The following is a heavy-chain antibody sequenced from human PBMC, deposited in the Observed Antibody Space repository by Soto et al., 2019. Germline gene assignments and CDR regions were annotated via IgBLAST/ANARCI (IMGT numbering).Heavy chain of an antibody. CDR3: ARDGSPGTLYYYYYGMDV. CDR2: IYYSGST. Sequence: PSETLSLTCTVSGGSISSGGYYWSWIRQQPGKGLEWIGYIYYSGSTYYNPSLKSRVTISVDTSKNQFSLKLSSVTAADTAVYYCARDGSPGTLYYYYYGMDVWGQGTTVTVSS. V-gene: IGHV4-31*03. CDR1: GGSISSGGYY. D-gene: IGHD6-13*01. J-gene: IGHJ6*02.